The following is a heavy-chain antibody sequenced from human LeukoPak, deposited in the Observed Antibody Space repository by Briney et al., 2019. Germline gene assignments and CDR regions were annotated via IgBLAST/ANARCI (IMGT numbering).Heavy chain of an antibody. D-gene: IGHD6-13*01. CDR2: IKQDGSEK. CDR3: ARGRGNSSSWYWDY. CDR1: GFTFSSYW. J-gene: IGHJ4*02. Sequence: GGSLRLSCAASGFTFSSYWMTWVRQAPGKWLEWVANIKQDGSEKYHVDSAKGRFTISRDNGKKSLYLQMNSLRVEDTAVYYCARGRGNSSSWYWDYWGQGTLVTVSS. V-gene: IGHV3-7*01.